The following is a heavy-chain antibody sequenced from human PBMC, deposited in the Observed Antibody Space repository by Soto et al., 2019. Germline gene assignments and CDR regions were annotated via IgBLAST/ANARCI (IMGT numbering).Heavy chain of an antibody. CDR1: GGSISSGNNY. CDR2: IYYSGST. CDR3: ARHVGYRIAVAGFDY. Sequence: PSETLSLTCTVSGGSISSGNNYWNWIRQDPVKGLEWIGYIYYSGSTYYNPSLKSRITMTVDTSKNQFSLKLSSVTAADTAVYYCARHVGYRIAVAGFDYWGQGTLVTVSS. D-gene: IGHD6-19*01. V-gene: IGHV4-31*03. J-gene: IGHJ4*02.